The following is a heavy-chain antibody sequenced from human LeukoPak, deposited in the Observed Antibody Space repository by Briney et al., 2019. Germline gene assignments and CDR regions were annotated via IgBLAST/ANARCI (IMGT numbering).Heavy chain of an antibody. D-gene: IGHD6-13*01. CDR3: ARGVYSSSWYLVDY. Sequence: SETLSLTCTVAGGSISSYYGSWIRQPPGKGREWIGYIYYSGSTNYNPSPKSRVTISVDSSNHQFSLKLSSVSAADTAVYYCARGVYSSSWYLVDYWGQGTLVTVSS. V-gene: IGHV4-59*01. CDR1: GGSISSYY. CDR2: IYYSGST. J-gene: IGHJ4*02.